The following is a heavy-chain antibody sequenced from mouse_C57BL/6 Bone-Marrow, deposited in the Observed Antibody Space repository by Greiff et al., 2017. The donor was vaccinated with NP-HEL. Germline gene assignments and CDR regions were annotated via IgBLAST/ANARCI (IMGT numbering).Heavy chain of an antibody. CDR2: ISDGGSYT. J-gene: IGHJ4*01. CDR1: GFTFSSYA. Sequence: EVKLMESGGGLVKPGGSLKLSCAASGFTFSSYAMSWVRQTPEKRLEWVATISDGGSYTYYPDNVKGRFTISRDNAKNNLYLQMSHLKSEDTAMYYCARSVTTVVATGYAMDYWGQGTSVTVSS. CDR3: ARSVTTVVATGYAMDY. D-gene: IGHD1-1*01. V-gene: IGHV5-4*03.